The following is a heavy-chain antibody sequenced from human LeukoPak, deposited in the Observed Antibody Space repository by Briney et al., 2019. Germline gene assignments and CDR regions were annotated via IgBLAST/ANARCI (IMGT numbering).Heavy chain of an antibody. CDR3: EREMTHYYDRTTIDY. CDR1: GGSMSSSSYY. J-gene: IGHJ4*02. D-gene: IGHD3-22*01. CDR2: IYYSGST. V-gene: IGHV4-39*02. Sequence: SETLSLTCTVSGGSMSSSSYYWGWIRQPPGKGLEWIGSIYYSGSTNYNPSLKSRVTISVDTSKNQFSLKLSSVTAADTAVYYCEREMTHYYDRTTIDYWGQGTLVTVSS.